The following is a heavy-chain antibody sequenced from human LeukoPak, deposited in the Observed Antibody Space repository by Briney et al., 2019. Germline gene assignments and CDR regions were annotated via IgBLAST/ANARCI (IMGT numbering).Heavy chain of an antibody. Sequence: PSETLSLTCAVYGGSFSGYSWGWIRQPPGKGLEWIGSIYYSGSTYYNPSLKSRVTISVDTSKNQFSLKLSSVTAADTAVYHCARHEAGYSSGWYLGAFDIWGQGTMVTVSS. D-gene: IGHD6-19*01. J-gene: IGHJ3*02. V-gene: IGHV4-39*01. CDR3: ARHEAGYSSGWYLGAFDI. CDR2: IYYSGST. CDR1: GGSFSGYS.